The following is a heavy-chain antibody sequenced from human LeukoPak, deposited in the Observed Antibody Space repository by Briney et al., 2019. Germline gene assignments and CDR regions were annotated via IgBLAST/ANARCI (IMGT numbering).Heavy chain of an antibody. V-gene: IGHV1-8*01. J-gene: IGHJ6*02. Sequence: ASVKVSCEASGYTFTSYDINWVRQATGQGLEWMGWMNPNSGNTGYAQRFQGRLTMTRNTSISTAYMELSSLTSEDTAVYYCARTPITFGGVIVDYGLDVWGQGTTVTVSS. CDR3: ARTPITFGGVIVDYGLDV. CDR1: GYTFTSYD. CDR2: MNPNSGNT. D-gene: IGHD3-16*02.